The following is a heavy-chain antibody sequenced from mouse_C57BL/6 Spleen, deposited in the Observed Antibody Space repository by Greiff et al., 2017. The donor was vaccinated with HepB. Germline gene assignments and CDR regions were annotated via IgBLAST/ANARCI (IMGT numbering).Heavy chain of an antibody. Sequence: QVQLQQPGTELVKPGASVKLSCKASGYTFTSYWMHWVKQRPGQGLEWIGNINPSNGGTNYNEKFKSKATLTVEKASSTAYMQLSSLTSEDSAVYYCARSFPHYYGSSWSYYFDYWGQGTTLTVSS. V-gene: IGHV1-53*01. CDR2: INPSNGGT. J-gene: IGHJ2*01. CDR1: GYTFTSYW. D-gene: IGHD1-1*01. CDR3: ARSFPHYYGSSWSYYFDY.